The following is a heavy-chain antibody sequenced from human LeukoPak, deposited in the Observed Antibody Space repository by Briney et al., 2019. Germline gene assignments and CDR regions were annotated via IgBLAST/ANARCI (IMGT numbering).Heavy chain of an antibody. CDR3: ASRYCSGGSCYFDY. V-gene: IGHV3-7*03. CDR2: IKQDGSEK. J-gene: IGHJ4*02. CDR1: GFTFSSYW. D-gene: IGHD2-15*01. Sequence: GGSLRLSCAASGFTFSSYWMSWVRQAPGKGLEWVANIKQDGSEKYYVDSVKGRFTISRDNAKNSLYLQMNSLRAEDTAVYYCASRYCSGGSCYFDYWGQGTLVTVSS.